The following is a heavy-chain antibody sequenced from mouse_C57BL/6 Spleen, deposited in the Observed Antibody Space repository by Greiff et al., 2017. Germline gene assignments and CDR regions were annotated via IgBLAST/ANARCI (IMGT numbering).Heavy chain of an antibody. Sequence: QVQLQQPGAELVMPGASVKLSCKASGYTFTSYWMHWVKQRPGQGLEWIGEIDPSASYTNYNQKFKGQSTLTVDKSSSTAYMQLRSLTSEDSAVFSCARAPHYCEGGNGFAYWGQGTLVTVSA. CDR2: IDPSASYT. CDR3: ARAPHYCEGGNGFAY. CDR1: GYTFTSYW. J-gene: IGHJ3*01. D-gene: IGHD2-13*01. V-gene: IGHV1-69*01.